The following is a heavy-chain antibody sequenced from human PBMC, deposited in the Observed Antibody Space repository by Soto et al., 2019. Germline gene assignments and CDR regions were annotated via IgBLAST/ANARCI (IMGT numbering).Heavy chain of an antibody. V-gene: IGHV3-30*18. CDR1: GFTFSSYG. D-gene: IGHD3-3*01. J-gene: IGHJ4*02. CDR2: ISYEGSNK. Sequence: QVQLVESGGGVVQPGRSLRLSCAASGFTFSSYGMHWVRQAPGKGLEWVAVISYEGSNKYYADSVKGRFTISRDNSKNTLYLQMHSLRAEDAAVYYCANALRFLEWLLDYWGQGTLVTVSS. CDR3: ANALRFLEWLLDY.